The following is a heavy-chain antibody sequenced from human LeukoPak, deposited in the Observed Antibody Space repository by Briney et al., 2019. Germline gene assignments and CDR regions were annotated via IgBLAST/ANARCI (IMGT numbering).Heavy chain of an antibody. CDR2: IDTSGGNT. J-gene: IGHJ4*02. CDR1: GFTVSNYA. D-gene: IGHD1-26*01. V-gene: IGHV3-23*01. CDR3: AKDYRGSFTD. Sequence: GGSLRLSCAASGFTVSNYAMSWVRQAPGKGLQLVSSIDTSGGNTYYADSVKGRFTISRDSSKNTLYLQMNSLRAEDTAVYYCAKDYRGSFTDWGQGTLVTVSS.